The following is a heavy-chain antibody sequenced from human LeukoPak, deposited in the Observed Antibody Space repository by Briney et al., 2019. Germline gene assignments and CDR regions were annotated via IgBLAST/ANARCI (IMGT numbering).Heavy chain of an antibody. Sequence: GGSLRLSCAASEVTFDSHAMNWVRQAPGKGLGWVSAISGSGANTYYATSVKGRFTISSDNSKSPLFLQMASMRAEDTAIYYCAKSSVSSGWPELFDFWGQGTLVTVSS. CDR1: EVTFDSHA. V-gene: IGHV3-23*01. J-gene: IGHJ4*02. CDR3: AKSSVSSGWPELFDF. D-gene: IGHD6-19*01. CDR2: ISGSGANT.